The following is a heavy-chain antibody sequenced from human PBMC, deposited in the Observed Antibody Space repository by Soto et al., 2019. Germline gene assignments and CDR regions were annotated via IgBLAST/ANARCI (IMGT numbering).Heavy chain of an antibody. CDR2: IIPIVGIS. Sequence: QVQLVQSGAEVKKPGSSVKVSCQASGGTFRSYSINWVRQAPGKGLEWMGRIIPIVGISNYAQSWQGRVSLSADTSTTTAYMALSSPRSEDTAVYYCARVGGPRGSGNYLDYWGQGALVTVSS. V-gene: IGHV1-69*02. CDR1: GGTFRSYS. J-gene: IGHJ4*02. CDR3: ARVGGPRGSGNYLDY. D-gene: IGHD3-10*01.